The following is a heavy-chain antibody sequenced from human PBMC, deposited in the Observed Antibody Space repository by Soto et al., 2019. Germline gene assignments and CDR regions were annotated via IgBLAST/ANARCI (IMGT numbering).Heavy chain of an antibody. J-gene: IGHJ5*02. Sequence: PSETLSLTCTVSGGSISSSSYYWGWIRQPPGKGLEWIGSIYYSGSTYYNPSLKSRVTISVDTSKNQFSLKLSSVTAADTAVYYCASRGRHSSGWYGNWFDPWGQGTLVTSPQ. CDR1: GGSISSSSYY. CDR3: ASRGRHSSGWYGNWFDP. CDR2: IYYSGST. V-gene: IGHV4-39*01. D-gene: IGHD6-19*01.